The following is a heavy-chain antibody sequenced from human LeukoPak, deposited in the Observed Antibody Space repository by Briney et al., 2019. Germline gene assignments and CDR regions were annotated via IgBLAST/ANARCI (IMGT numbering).Heavy chain of an antibody. Sequence: GGSLRLSCAASGFTFSSYCMGWVRQAPGMGLEWVASISSSSSYINYAHSVKGRFTISRDNTKNTLYLQMNSLTAEDTAVYYCARFHGVDYWGQGTLVTVSS. J-gene: IGHJ4*02. CDR2: ISSSSSYI. V-gene: IGHV3-21*01. CDR3: ARFHGVDY. D-gene: IGHD2-8*01. CDR1: GFTFSSYC.